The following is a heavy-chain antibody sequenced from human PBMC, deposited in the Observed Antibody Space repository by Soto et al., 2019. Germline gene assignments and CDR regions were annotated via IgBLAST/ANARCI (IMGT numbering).Heavy chain of an antibody. CDR2: IFSSGTP. D-gene: IGHD3-16*01. J-gene: IGHJ6*02. V-gene: IGHV4-30-4*01. CDR3: ARVPSPFDFYYAMDV. CDR1: GDSIGSGNKY. Sequence: QVQLRESGPGLVMPSQTLSLTCTVSGDSIGSGNKYWSWIRQAPGKGLEWIGYIFSSGTPYYNPSLKRRLTMSLDTSQNQVALKLNSVTAADTAVYFCARVPSPFDFYYAMDVWGQGTTVTVSS.